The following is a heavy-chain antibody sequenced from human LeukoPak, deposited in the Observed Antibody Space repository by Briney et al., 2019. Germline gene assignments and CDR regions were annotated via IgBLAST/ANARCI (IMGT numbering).Heavy chain of an antibody. CDR2: ISSSSSYI. CDR1: GFMFSIYS. V-gene: IGHV3-21*01. Sequence: GGSLRLSCAASGFMFSIYSMKWVRQTPGKGLEWVSSISSSSSYIYYAGSVKGRFTISRDNAKNSLYLQMNSLRAEDTAVYYCARDRLGCDYWGQGTLVTVSS. CDR3: ARDRLGCDY. D-gene: IGHD6-19*01. J-gene: IGHJ4*02.